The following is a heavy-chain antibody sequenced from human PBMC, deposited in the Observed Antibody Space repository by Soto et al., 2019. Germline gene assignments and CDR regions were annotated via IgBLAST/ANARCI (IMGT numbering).Heavy chain of an antibody. CDR1: GGAINSYY. D-gene: IGHD3-22*01. J-gene: IGHJ4*02. V-gene: IGHV4-59*01. CDR3: ARVDGYFFFFDN. Sequence: SETLSLTCTVSGGAINSYYWTWIRQAPGMGLEWIGYIYYTGSTNYNPSLESRVTVSVDRSRNQFSLELRSVTAADTAVYYCARVDGYFFFFDNWGQGTQVTVSS. CDR2: IYYTGST.